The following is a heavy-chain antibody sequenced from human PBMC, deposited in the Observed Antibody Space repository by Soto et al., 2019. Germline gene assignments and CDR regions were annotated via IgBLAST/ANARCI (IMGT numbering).Heavy chain of an antibody. CDR3: AKGNSTVTVY. J-gene: IGHJ4*02. Sequence: GGSLILSCSASGFTFSTSEMNWVRQAPGKGLEWISYISSIGSTIYYADSVKGRFTISRDNAKNSLYLQMSSLRAEDTAVYYCAKGNSTVTVYWGQGSMVTVSS. CDR2: ISSIGSTI. V-gene: IGHV3-48*03. CDR1: GFTFSTSE. D-gene: IGHD3-16*02.